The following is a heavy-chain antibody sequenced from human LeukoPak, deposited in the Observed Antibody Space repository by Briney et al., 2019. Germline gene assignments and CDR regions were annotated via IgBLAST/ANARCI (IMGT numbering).Heavy chain of an antibody. Sequence: PGGSLRLSCAGSGFTVSSNYMSWVRQAPGKGLEWVSVIYSGDSTYYADSVKGRFIISRDNSKNTVYLQMNSLRAEDTAAYYCARDRAVADGRLYYWGQGTLVTVSS. J-gene: IGHJ4*02. CDR3: ARDRAVADGRLYY. V-gene: IGHV3-66*01. CDR2: IYSGDST. CDR1: GFTVSSNY. D-gene: IGHD6-19*01.